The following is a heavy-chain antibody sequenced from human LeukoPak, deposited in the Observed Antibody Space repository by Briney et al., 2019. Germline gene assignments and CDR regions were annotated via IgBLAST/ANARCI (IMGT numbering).Heavy chain of an antibody. CDR1: GFTVSSNY. Sequence: GRSLRLSCAASGFTVSSNYMNWVRQAPGKGLEWVSLIYSGGSTHYADSVKGRFTISRDNSKNTLYLQMNSLRAEDTAVYYCARGGDSSHYGDYWGQGTLVTVSS. CDR3: ARGGDSSHYGDY. CDR2: IYSGGST. J-gene: IGHJ4*02. V-gene: IGHV3-66*01. D-gene: IGHD3-22*01.